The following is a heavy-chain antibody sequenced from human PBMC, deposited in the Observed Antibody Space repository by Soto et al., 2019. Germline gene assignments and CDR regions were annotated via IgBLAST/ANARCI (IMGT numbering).Heavy chain of an antibody. J-gene: IGHJ4*02. V-gene: IGHV4-59*01. CDR1: GGSISSYY. CDR3: ARYFCTSTTCYFFDY. CDR2: IYYTGST. Sequence: SETLSLTCTVSGGSISSYYWSWIRQPPGKGLEWIGYIYYTGSTNYNPSLKSRVTISIDTSKNQFSLKLSSVTAADTAVYYCARYFCTSTTCYFFDYWGQGTLVTVS. D-gene: IGHD2-2*01.